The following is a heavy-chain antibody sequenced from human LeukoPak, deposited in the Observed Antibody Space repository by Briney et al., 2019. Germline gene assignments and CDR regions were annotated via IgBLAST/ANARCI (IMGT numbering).Heavy chain of an antibody. CDR1: GGSISSYY. Sequence: SETLSLTCAVSGGSISSYYWSWIRQPPGKGLEWIGYIYYSGSTNYNPSLKSRVTISVDTSKNQFSLKLSSVTAADTAVYYCARSSFYYYYMDVWGKGTTVTVSS. J-gene: IGHJ6*03. V-gene: IGHV4-59*01. CDR2: IYYSGST. CDR3: ARSSFYYYYMDV.